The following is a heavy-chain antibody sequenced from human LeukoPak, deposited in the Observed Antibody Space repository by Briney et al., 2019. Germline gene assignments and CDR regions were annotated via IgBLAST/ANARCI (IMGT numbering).Heavy chain of an antibody. CDR1: GFTLSSYA. CDR2: ISGSGGRT. J-gene: IGHJ5*02. V-gene: IGHV3-23*01. Sequence: GGSLRLSCAATGFTLSSYAMSWVRQATGKGLDWVSDISGSGGRTKYADSVKGRFNISRDNSKNTLYLQMNRLRAEDTAVYYWAKKYSTGRDPWGRGTLVTVSS. CDR3: AKKYSTGRDP. D-gene: IGHD2/OR15-2a*01.